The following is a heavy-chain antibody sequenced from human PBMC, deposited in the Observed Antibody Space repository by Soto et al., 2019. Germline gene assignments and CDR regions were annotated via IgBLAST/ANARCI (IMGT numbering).Heavy chain of an antibody. CDR1: GGSVNNYY. Sequence: QVQLQESGPGLVKPSETLSLTCSVSGGSVNNYYWNWIRQPPGKGLEWIGHMYFSGSTNYNPSLKRRVTMSVDTSKNQFSLQLRSVTSADTAVYYCARRTRSLGPFDYWGQGTLLTVSS. V-gene: IGHV4-59*02. CDR3: ARRTRSLGPFDY. J-gene: IGHJ4*02. CDR2: MYFSGST.